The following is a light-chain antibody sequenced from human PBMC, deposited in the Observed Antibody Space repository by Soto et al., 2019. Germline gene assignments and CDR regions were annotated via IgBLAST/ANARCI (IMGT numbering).Light chain of an antibody. CDR1: SSDIGGYNY. J-gene: IGLJ3*02. V-gene: IGLV2-14*03. Sequence: QSVLTQPASVSGSPGQSITISCTGSSSDIGGYNYVSWYQQHPGKAPQLMIYDVSYRPSGISDRFSGSKSGNTASLTISGLQPKDEADYYCSSYGASSTLFGGGTQLTVL. CDR2: DVS. CDR3: SSYGASSTL.